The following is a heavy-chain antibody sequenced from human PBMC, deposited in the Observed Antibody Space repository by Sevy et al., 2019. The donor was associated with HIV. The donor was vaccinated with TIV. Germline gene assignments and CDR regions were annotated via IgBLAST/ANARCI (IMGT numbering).Heavy chain of an antibody. Sequence: GGSVRLSCAASGFTFSSYEMNWVRQAPGKGLEWVSYISSSGSTIYYADSVKGRFTISRDNAKNSLYLQMNSLRAEDTAVYYCARAPTTVTTGDYWGQGTLVTVSS. V-gene: IGHV3-48*03. CDR1: GFTFSSYE. CDR3: ARAPTTVTTGDY. D-gene: IGHD4-17*01. J-gene: IGHJ4*02. CDR2: ISSSGSTI.